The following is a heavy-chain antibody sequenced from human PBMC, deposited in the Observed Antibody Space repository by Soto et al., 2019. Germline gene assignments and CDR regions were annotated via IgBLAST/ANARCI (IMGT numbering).Heavy chain of an antibody. J-gene: IGHJ4*02. CDR1: GGIISSYY. D-gene: IGHD3-9*01. Sequence: SETLSLTCTVSGGIISSYYWSWIRQSPVKGLEWIGYNDYSGGGSYNPSLKSRVTISVDTSKNQFSLHLNSVTAADTAVYYCARLEIRTFDWLLPVWGQGTLVTVSS. V-gene: IGHV4-59*08. CDR2: NDYSGGG. CDR3: ARLEIRTFDWLLPV.